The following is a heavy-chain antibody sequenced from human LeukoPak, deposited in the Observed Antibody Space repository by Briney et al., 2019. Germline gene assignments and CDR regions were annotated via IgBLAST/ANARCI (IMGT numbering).Heavy chain of an antibody. CDR2: SGPSGGTR. CDR1: GFMFGKHG. D-gene: IGHD7-27*01. V-gene: IGHV3-23*01. Sequence: GGSLRLSCEGSGFMFGKHGLIWVRQAPGKGLDWLSFSGPSGGTRLYADSVKGRFTISRDNSKNTLYLQMNSLRAEDTAVYYCAKDPAWAATGYYFDYWGQGTLVTVSS. CDR3: AKDPAWAATGYYFDY. J-gene: IGHJ4*02.